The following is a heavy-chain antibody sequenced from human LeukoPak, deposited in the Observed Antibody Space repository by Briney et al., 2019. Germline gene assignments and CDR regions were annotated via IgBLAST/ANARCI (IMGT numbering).Heavy chain of an antibody. CDR2: IYPGDSDT. Sequence: GESLKISCKGSGYSFTSYWIAWVRQMPGKGLEWMGIIYPGDSDTRYSPSFQGQVTISADKSISTAYLQWSSLKASDTAMYYCARLKMDYDILTGSPGSWFDPWGQGTLVTVSS. V-gene: IGHV5-51*01. CDR1: GYSFTSYW. D-gene: IGHD3-9*01. J-gene: IGHJ5*02. CDR3: ARLKMDYDILTGSPGSWFDP.